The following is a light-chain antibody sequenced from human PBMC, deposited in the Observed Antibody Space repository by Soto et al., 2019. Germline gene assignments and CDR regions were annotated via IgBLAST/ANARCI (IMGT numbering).Light chain of an antibody. V-gene: IGKV1-39*01. CDR3: QQDYSIPPA. CDR2: AAS. J-gene: IGKJ1*01. CDR1: QSIGTY. Sequence: DIQMTQSPSSLSASVGDRVTITCRASQSIGTYLSWYQHKPGKAPKFLIYAASSLQSGVPSRFSVSRSGTDFTLTISSLQHEDFATYYCQQDYSIPPAFGQGTKVEIK.